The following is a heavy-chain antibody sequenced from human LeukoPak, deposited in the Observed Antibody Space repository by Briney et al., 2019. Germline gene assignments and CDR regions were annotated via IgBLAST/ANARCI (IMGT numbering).Heavy chain of an antibody. CDR2: IYYSGST. D-gene: IGHD2-8*01. CDR3: ARHLYPYYYYHIDV. V-gene: IGHV4-39*01. CDR1: GGSISSSSYY. Sequence: SETLSLTCTVSGGSISSSSYYWGWIRQPPGKGREWIGSIYYSGSTYYSPSLKSRVTISVDTSKNQFSLKLSSVTAADTAVYYCARHLYPYYYYHIDVWGKGTTVTVSS. J-gene: IGHJ6*03.